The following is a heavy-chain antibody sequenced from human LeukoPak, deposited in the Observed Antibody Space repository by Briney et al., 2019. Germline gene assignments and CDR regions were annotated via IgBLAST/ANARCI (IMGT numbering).Heavy chain of an antibody. CDR1: GGSISSGSYY. D-gene: IGHD3-3*01. CDR2: IYTSGST. J-gene: IGHJ5*02. V-gene: IGHV4-61*02. CDR3: ARRTRVVLRFSGWFDP. Sequence: PSETLSLTCTVSGGSISSGSYYWSWIRQPAGKGLEWIGRIYTSGSTNYNPSLKSRVTISVDTSKNQFSLKLSSVTAADTAVYYCARRTRVVLRFSGWFDPWGQGTLVTVSS.